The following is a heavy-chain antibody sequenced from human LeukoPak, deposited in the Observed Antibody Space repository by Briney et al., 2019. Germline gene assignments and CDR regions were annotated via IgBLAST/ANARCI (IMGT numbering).Heavy chain of an antibody. D-gene: IGHD3-10*01. CDR1: GGSFSGYY. J-gene: IGHJ6*03. CDR2: INHSGST. V-gene: IGHV4-34*01. Sequence: SETLSLTCAVYGGSFSGYYWSWIRQPPGKGLEWIGGINHSGSTKYNPSLKSRVTISVDTSKNQFSLKLSSVTAADTAVYYCARRVGRYFGERAYYYYYMDVWGKGTTVTISS. CDR3: ARRVGRYFGERAYYYYYMDV.